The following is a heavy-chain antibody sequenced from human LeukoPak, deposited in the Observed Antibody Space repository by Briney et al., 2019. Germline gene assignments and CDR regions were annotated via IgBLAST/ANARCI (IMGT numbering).Heavy chain of an antibody. V-gene: IGHV4-59*01. D-gene: IGHD4-17*01. CDR1: GGSISSYY. CDR3: ASKSTDHGELRFDY. Sequence: SETLSLTCTVSGGSISSYYWSWIRQPPGKGLEWIGYIYYSGSTNYNPSLKSRVTISVDTSKNQFSLKLSSVTAADTAVYYCASKSTDHGELRFDYWGQGTLVTVSS. CDR2: IYYSGST. J-gene: IGHJ4*02.